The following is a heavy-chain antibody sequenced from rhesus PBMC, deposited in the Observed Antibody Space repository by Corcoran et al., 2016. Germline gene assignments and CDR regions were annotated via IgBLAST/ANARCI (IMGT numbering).Heavy chain of an antibody. CDR2: IYGSSGST. D-gene: IGHD5-36*01. CDR1: GYSISSGYD. J-gene: IGHJ4*01. V-gene: IGHV4-76*01. Sequence: QVQLQESGPGVVKPSETLSLTCAVSGYSISSGYDWSWIRQPPGKGLEWIGYIYGSSGSTNYNPSVNNRVTISKDTSKNQFSLKLSSVTAADTAVYYCARDRATVDFDYWGQGVLVTVSS. CDR3: ARDRATVDFDY.